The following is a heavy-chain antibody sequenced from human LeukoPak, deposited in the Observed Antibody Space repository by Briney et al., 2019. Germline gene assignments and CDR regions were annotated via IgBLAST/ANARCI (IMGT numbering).Heavy chain of an antibody. CDR3: ARPRYYYDIDY. J-gene: IGHJ4*02. D-gene: IGHD3-22*01. CDR2: INSDGSST. CDR1: GFTFSSYW. V-gene: IGHV3-74*01. Sequence: GGSLRLSCAASGFTFSSYWMHWVRHAPGKGLVWVSRINSDGSSTSYADSVKGRFTISRDNAKNTLYLQMNSLRAEDTAVYYCARPRYYYDIDYWGQGALVTVSS.